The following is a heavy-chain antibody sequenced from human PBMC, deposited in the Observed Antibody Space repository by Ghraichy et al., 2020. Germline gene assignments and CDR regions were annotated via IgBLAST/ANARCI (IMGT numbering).Heavy chain of an antibody. Sequence: SETLSLTCAVYGGSFSGYYWSWIRQPPGKGLEWIGEINHSGSTNYNPSLKSRVTISVDTSKNQFSLKLSSVTAADTAVYYCARVSPYDVAVDYWGQGTLVTVSS. CDR3: ARVSPYDVAVDY. J-gene: IGHJ4*02. D-gene: IGHD5-12*01. CDR1: GGSFSGYY. CDR2: INHSGST. V-gene: IGHV4-34*01.